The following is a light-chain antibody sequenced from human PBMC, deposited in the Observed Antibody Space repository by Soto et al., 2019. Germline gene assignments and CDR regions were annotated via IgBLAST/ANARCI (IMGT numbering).Light chain of an antibody. CDR2: EVS. CDR3: SSYAGSNIVV. J-gene: IGLJ2*01. Sequence: QSALTQPPSASGSPGQSVTISCTGTSSDVGGYNFVSWYQQHPGKAPKLMIYEVSERPSGVPDRFSVSKSGNTASLTVSGLKAEDEADYYCSSYAGSNIVVFGGGTKLTVL. CDR1: SSDVGGYNF. V-gene: IGLV2-8*01.